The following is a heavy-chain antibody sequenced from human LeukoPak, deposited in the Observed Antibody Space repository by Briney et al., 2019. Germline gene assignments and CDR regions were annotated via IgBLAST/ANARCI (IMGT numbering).Heavy chain of an antibody. CDR1: GFTFSSYA. Sequence: GGSLRLSCAASGFTFSSYAMTWVRQAPGKGLEWVSSISINSGGTSYADSVKGRFTISRDNSKNTLYLQMNSLRAEDTAVYYCAKDGYYYGSLYYMDVWGKGTTVTISS. CDR2: ISINSGGT. CDR3: AKDGYYYGSLYYMDV. D-gene: IGHD3-10*01. J-gene: IGHJ6*03. V-gene: IGHV3-23*01.